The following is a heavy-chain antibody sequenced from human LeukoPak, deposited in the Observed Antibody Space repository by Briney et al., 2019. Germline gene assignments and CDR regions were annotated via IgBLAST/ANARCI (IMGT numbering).Heavy chain of an antibody. CDR1: GGSISSYY. CDR3: ARGPPLATVTTPSPY. J-gene: IGHJ4*02. D-gene: IGHD4-17*01. V-gene: IGHV4-59*01. CDR2: IYYSGST. Sequence: SETLSLTCTVSGGSISSYYWSWIRQPPGKGLEWIGYIYYSGSTNYNPSLKSRVTISVDTSKNQFSLKLSSVTAADTAVYYCARGPPLATVTTPSPYWGQGTLVTVSS.